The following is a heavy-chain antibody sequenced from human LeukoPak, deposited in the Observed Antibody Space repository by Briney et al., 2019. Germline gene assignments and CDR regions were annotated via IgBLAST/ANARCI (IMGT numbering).Heavy chain of an antibody. V-gene: IGHV3-11*04. CDR1: GFTFSDYH. CDR2: ISSSGSTI. J-gene: IGHJ4*02. CDR3: ACLWFGESDY. D-gene: IGHD3-10*01. Sequence: PGGSLRLSCAASGFTFSDYHMSWIRQAPGKGLEWVSYISSSGSTIYYADSVKGQFTISRDNAKNSLYLQMNSPRAEDTAVYCCACLWFGESDYWGQGTLVTVSS.